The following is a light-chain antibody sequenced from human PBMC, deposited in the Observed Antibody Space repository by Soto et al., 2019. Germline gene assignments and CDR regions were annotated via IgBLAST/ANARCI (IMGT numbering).Light chain of an antibody. J-gene: IGKJ1*01. CDR2: DAS. CDR3: QQYNRT. CDR1: QSISSW. Sequence: DIQMPQSPSTLSASVGDRVTITCRASQSISSWLAWYQQKPGKAPKLLIYDASSLESGVPSRFSGSGSGTEFTLTIGSLQHDDFATYYCQQYNRTFGQGTKVEIK. V-gene: IGKV1-5*01.